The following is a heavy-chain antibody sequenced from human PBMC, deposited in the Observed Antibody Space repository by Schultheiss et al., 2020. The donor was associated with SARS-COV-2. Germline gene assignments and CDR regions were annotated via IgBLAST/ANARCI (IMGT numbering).Heavy chain of an antibody. Sequence: SQTLSLTCTVSGGSISSGGYSWSWIRQPPRKGLEWIGYIYHSGSTYYNPSLKSRVTISVDTSKNQFSLKLSSVTAADTAVYYCARDEGWDHLLQHWGQGTLVTVSS. J-gene: IGHJ1*01. D-gene: IGHD1-26*01. CDR1: GGSISSGGYS. CDR3: ARDEGWDHLLQH. V-gene: IGHV4-30-2*01. CDR2: IYHSGST.